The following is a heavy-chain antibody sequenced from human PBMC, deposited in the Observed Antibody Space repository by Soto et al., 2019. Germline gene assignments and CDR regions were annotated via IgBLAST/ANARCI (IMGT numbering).Heavy chain of an antibody. CDR1: GGTFSSYA. D-gene: IGHD2-2*01. Sequence: GASVKVSCKASGGTFSSYAISWVRQAPGQGLEWMGWIIAYNGTTNYAQKLQGRVTMTTDTSTSTAYMELRSLRSDDTAVYYCARCPAAIGYGMDVWGQGTTVTVSS. CDR2: IIAYNGTT. CDR3: ARCPAAIGYGMDV. J-gene: IGHJ6*02. V-gene: IGHV1-18*01.